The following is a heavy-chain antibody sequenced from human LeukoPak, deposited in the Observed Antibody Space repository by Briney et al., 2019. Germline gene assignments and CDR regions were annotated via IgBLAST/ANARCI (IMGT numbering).Heavy chain of an antibody. CDR3: ARGLRPHDAFDI. V-gene: IGHV3-7*01. CDR2: IKQDGSEK. J-gene: IGHJ3*02. CDR1: GFTFSSYW. D-gene: IGHD3-16*01. Sequence: GGSLRLSCAASGFTFSSYWMSWVRQAPGKGLGWVANIKQDGSEKYYVDSVKGRFTISRDNAKNSLYLQMNSLRAEGTAVYYCARGLRPHDAFDIWGQGTMVTVSS.